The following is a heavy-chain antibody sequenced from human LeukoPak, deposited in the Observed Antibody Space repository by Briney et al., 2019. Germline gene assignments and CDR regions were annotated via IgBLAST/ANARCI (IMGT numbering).Heavy chain of an antibody. CDR1: GCTFTSYD. J-gene: IGHJ5*02. CDR3: ARGMAVAGTEVGERFDP. Sequence: ASVKVSCKASGCTFTSYDINWVRQATGQGLEWMGWMNPNSGNTGYAQKFQGRVTMTRNTSISTAYMELSSLRSEDTAVYYCARGMAVAGTEVGERFDPWGQGTLVTVSS. CDR2: MNPNSGNT. D-gene: IGHD6-19*01. V-gene: IGHV1-8*01.